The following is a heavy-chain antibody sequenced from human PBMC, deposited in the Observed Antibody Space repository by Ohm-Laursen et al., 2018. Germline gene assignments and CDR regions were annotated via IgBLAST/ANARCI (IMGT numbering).Heavy chain of an antibody. CDR2: ISAYNGNT. D-gene: IGHD5-18*01. CDR3: AADANVDTAMVTADY. CDR1: GYTFTSYG. V-gene: IGHV1-18*01. J-gene: IGHJ4*02. Sequence: ASVKVSCKASGYTFTSYGISWVRQAPGQGLEWMGWISAYNGNTNYAQKLQGRVTMTTDTSTSTAYMELSSLRSEDTAVYYCAADANVDTAMVTADYWGQGTLVTVSS.